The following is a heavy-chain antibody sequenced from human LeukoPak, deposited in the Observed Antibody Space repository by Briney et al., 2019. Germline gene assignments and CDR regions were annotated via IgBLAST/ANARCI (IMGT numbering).Heavy chain of an antibody. D-gene: IGHD6-13*01. Sequence: GGSLRLSCAASGFTFSDYSMNWVRQAPGKGLEWVTSISSSSSYIYYADSLKGRFTISSDNAKNSLYLQMNSLRAEDTAVYYCASIDEIWETAAAVNWFDPWGQGTLVTVSS. CDR1: GFTFSDYS. CDR3: ASIDEIWETAAAVNWFDP. V-gene: IGHV3-21*01. CDR2: ISSSSSYI. J-gene: IGHJ5*02.